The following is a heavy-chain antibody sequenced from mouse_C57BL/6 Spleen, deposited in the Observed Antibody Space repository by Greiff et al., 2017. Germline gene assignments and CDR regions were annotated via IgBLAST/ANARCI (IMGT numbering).Heavy chain of an antibody. CDR3: ARENYYGNFEGFAY. Sequence: QVQLQQSGAELVKPGASVKISCKASGYAFSSYWMNWVKQRPGKGLEWIGQIYPGDGDTNYNGKFKGKATLTADKSSSTAYMQLSSLTSEDSAVYFCARENYYGNFEGFAYWGQGTLVTVSA. CDR2: IYPGDGDT. CDR1: GYAFSSYW. D-gene: IGHD2-1*01. V-gene: IGHV1-80*01. J-gene: IGHJ3*01.